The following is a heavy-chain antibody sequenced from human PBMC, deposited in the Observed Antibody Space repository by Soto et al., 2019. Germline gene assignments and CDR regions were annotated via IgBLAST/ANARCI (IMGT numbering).Heavy chain of an antibody. D-gene: IGHD3-10*01. Sequence: ASVNVSCKASGYTFAGYYMHWVRQAPGQGLEWMGWINPNSGGTNYAQKFQGWVTMTRDTSISTAYMELSRLRSDDTAVYYCARGITMVRGVLLDAFDIWGQGTMVTVSS. CDR3: ARGITMVRGVLLDAFDI. V-gene: IGHV1-2*04. CDR2: INPNSGGT. CDR1: GYTFAGYY. J-gene: IGHJ3*02.